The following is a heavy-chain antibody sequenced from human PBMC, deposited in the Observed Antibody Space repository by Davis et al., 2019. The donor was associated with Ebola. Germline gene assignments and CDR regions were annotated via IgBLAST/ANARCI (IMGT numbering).Heavy chain of an antibody. CDR3: ARSDYDFWSGYSDY. CDR2: TRNKANSYTT. CDR1: GFTFSDHY. J-gene: IGHJ4*02. D-gene: IGHD3-3*01. V-gene: IGHV3-72*01. Sequence: PGGSLRLSCAASGFTFSDHYMDWVRQAPGKGLEWVGRTRNKANSYTTEYAASVKGRFTISRDDSKNSLYLQMNSLKTEDTAVYYCARSDYDFWSGYSDYWGQGTLVTVSS.